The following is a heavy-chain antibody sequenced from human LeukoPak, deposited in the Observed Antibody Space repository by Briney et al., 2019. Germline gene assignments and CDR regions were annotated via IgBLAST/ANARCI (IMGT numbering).Heavy chain of an antibody. CDR2: ISGSDGGT. D-gene: IGHD6-19*01. J-gene: IGHJ4*02. CDR3: AKDALVSVAGLFDY. Sequence: GGSLRLSCAASGFTFSSYAMSWVRQAPGKGLEWVSGISGSDGGTYYADSVKGRFTISRDKPKNTLYLQMNSLRAEDTAVYYCAKDALVSVAGLFDYWGQGTLVTVSS. V-gene: IGHV3-23*01. CDR1: GFTFSSYA.